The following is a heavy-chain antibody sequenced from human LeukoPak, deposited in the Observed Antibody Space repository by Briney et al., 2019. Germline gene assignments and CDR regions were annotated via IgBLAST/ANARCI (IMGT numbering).Heavy chain of an antibody. Sequence: GGSLRLSCAASGFTFSSYSMNWVRQAPGKGLEWVSSISSSSSYIYYADSVKGRFTISRDNAKNSLYLQMNSLRAEDTAVYYCARNSRGGYTTLWGQGTLVTVSS. D-gene: IGHD5-24*01. CDR3: ARNSRGGYTTL. V-gene: IGHV3-21*01. CDR2: ISSSSSYI. J-gene: IGHJ4*02. CDR1: GFTFSSYS.